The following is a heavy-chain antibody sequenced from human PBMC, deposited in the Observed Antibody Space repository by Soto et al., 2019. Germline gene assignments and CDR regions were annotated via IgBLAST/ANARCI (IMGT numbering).Heavy chain of an antibody. V-gene: IGHV6-1*01. J-gene: IGHJ6*02. CDR3: ARASGIAARPDNPRSIAAPNRKGKNYYYYYGMDV. D-gene: IGHD6-6*01. CDR1: GDSVSSNSAA. Sequence: KQSQTLSLTCAISGDSVSSNSAAWNWIRQSPSRGLEWLGRTYYRSKWYNDYAVSVKSRITINPDTSKNQFSLQLNSVTPEDTAVYYCARASGIAARPDNPRSIAAPNRKGKNYYYYYGMDVWGQGTTVTVSS. CDR2: TYYRSKWYN.